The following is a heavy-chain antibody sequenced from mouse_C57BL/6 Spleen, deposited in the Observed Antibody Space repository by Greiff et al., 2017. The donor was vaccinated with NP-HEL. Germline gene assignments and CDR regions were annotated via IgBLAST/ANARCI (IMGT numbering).Heavy chain of an antibody. D-gene: IGHD3-2*02. CDR2: IYPRDGST. CDR3: ASPWQLRLQWFAY. CDR1: GYTFTSYD. J-gene: IGHJ3*01. Sequence: LVESGPELVKPGASVKLSCKASGYTFTSYDINWVKQRPGQGLEWIGWIYPRDGSTKYNEKFKGKATLTVDTSSSTAYMELHSLTSEDSAVYFCASPWQLRLQWFAYWGKGTLVTVSA. V-gene: IGHV1-85*01.